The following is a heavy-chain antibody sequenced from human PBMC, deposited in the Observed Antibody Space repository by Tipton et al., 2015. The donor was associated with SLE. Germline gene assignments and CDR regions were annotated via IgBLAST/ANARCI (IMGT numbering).Heavy chain of an antibody. CDR3: TRGDTVFGRPNPLFDY. Sequence: GSLRLSCAASGFTFSSYSMNWVRQAPGKGLEWVSYISSSSSTIYYADSVKGRFTISRDNSKNTVYLQMNSLRADDTAVYYCTRGDTVFGRPNPLFDYWGQGTLVTVSS. CDR1: GFTFSSYS. V-gene: IGHV3-48*01. CDR2: ISSSSSTI. D-gene: IGHD3-3*01. J-gene: IGHJ4*02.